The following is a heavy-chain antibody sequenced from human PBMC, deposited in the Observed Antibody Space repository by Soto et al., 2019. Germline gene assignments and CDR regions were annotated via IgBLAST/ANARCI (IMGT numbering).Heavy chain of an antibody. CDR3: VRDVNHAFDI. J-gene: IGHJ3*02. CDR1: GYSFTISG. V-gene: IGHV1-18*01. CDR2: ISTKSHNT. Sequence: QVQMVQSGAEVKKPGASVKVSCKASGYSFTISGISWVRQAPGQGLEWMGWISTKSHNTSYPQKLQGRVTMTTDTSTRTAYMELRSLRFDDTAVYYCVRDVNHAFDIWGQGTRVTVS.